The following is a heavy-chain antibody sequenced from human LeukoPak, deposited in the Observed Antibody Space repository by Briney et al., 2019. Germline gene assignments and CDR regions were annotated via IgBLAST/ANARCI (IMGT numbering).Heavy chain of an antibody. J-gene: IGHJ4*02. CDR1: GFTFTNNA. V-gene: IGHV3-23*01. Sequence: GGSLRLSSAVSGFTFTNNAINWAPQAPGKGLGWVSPISGIGGSTYYADSVKGRFTISRDNAKNSLYLQMNSLRAEDTAVYYCAREEEFYDILTGPSPGPGAWANDYWGQGTLVTVSS. CDR3: AREEEFYDILTGPSPGPGAWANDY. CDR2: ISGIGGST. D-gene: IGHD3-9*01.